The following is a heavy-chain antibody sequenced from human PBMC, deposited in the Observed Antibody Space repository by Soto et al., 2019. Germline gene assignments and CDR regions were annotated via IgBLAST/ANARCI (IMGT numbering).Heavy chain of an antibody. CDR3: ARDRVDTHMVYTFDY. V-gene: IGHV3-21*01. CDR1: GFTFRSYA. Sequence: GGSLRLSCAASGFTFRSYAMNWVRPAPGKGLEWVSSISSSTKYIFYANSVRGRFTISRDNAKNSVFLQMNSLRAEDTAVYYCARDRVDTHMVYTFDYWGQGALVTVSS. D-gene: IGHD5-18*01. J-gene: IGHJ4*02. CDR2: ISSSTKYI.